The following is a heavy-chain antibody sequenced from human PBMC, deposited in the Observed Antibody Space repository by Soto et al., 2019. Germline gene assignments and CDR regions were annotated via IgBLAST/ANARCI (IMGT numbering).Heavy chain of an antibody. CDR2: ISGSGGST. CDR1: GFTFSSDA. V-gene: IGHV3-23*01. D-gene: IGHD6-6*01. CDR3: AKVSAAIAAHFGWFDP. Sequence: GGSLRLSCAASGFTFSSDAMSWVRQAPGKGLEWVSAISGSGGSTYYADSVKGRFTISRDNSKNTLYLQMNSLRAEDTAVYYCAKVSAAIAAHFGWFDPWGQGTLVTVSS. J-gene: IGHJ5*02.